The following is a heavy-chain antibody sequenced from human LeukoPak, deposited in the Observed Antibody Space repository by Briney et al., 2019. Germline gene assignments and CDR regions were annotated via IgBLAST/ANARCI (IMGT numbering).Heavy chain of an antibody. CDR3: ARHRVGSWLDP. J-gene: IGHJ5*02. V-gene: IGHV4-4*09. CDR2: IYTSGST. D-gene: IGHD1-26*01. Sequence: SETLSLTCTVSGGSISSYYWSWIRQPPGKGLEWIGYIYTSGSTNYNPSLKSRVTISVDTSKNQFSLKLSSVTAADTAVYYCARHRVGSWLDPWGQGTLVTVSS. CDR1: GGSISSYY.